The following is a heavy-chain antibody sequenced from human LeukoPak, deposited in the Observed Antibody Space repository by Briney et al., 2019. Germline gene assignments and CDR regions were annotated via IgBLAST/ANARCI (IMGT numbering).Heavy chain of an antibody. CDR2: IYSGGYT. J-gene: IGHJ4*02. V-gene: IGHV3-53*01. CDR3: ARGKVGYSNGWSAADY. D-gene: IGHD6-19*01. CDR1: GFTVSSNY. Sequence: GGSLRLSCAASGFTVSSNYMSWVRQAPGKGLEWVSVIYSGGYTDYADSVKGRFTISRDNSKNSLYLQMNSLRDEDTAVYYCARGKVGYSNGWSAADYWGQGTLVTVSS.